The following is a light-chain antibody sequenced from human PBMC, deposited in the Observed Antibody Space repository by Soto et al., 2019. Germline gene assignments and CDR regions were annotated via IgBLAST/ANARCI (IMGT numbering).Light chain of an antibody. Sequence: EVMLTQSPGTLSLSPGERATLSCRASQSVSSNYLAWYQQKSGQAPRLLIYGASNRATGIPDRFSGSGSGTDFNLTIRRLETEDFAVSDCQQYDTSPRTFGQVTKVEFK. J-gene: IGKJ1*01. CDR1: QSVSSNY. CDR2: GAS. CDR3: QQYDTSPRT. V-gene: IGKV3-20*01.